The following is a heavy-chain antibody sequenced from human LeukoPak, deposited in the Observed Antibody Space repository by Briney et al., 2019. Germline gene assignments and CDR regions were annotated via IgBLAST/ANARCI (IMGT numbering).Heavy chain of an antibody. Sequence: GGSLRLSCTASGFTFGDYAMTWVRQAPGKGLEWVSSISSSSSYIYYADSVKGRFTISRDNAKNSLYLQMNSLRAEDTAVYYCARDWYGSSVGPWGQGTLVTVSS. D-gene: IGHD3-10*01. J-gene: IGHJ5*02. CDR1: GFTFGDYA. V-gene: IGHV3-21*01. CDR3: ARDWYGSSVGP. CDR2: ISSSSSYI.